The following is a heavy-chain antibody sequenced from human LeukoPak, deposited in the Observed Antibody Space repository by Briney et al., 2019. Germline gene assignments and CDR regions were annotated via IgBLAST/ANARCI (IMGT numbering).Heavy chain of an antibody. J-gene: IGHJ3*02. V-gene: IGHV1-46*01. CDR3: AREAPITMTGYAFDI. CDR1: GYTFTSYY. Sequence: GASVKVSCKAPGYTFTSYYMHWVRQAPGQGLEWMGIINPSGGSTSYAQKFQGRVTMTRDTSTSTVYMEVSSLRSEDTAVYYCAREAPITMTGYAFDIWGQGTMVTVSS. D-gene: IGHD3-22*01. CDR2: INPSGGST.